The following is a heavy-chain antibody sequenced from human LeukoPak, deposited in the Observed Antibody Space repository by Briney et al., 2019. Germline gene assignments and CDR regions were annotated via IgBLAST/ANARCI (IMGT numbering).Heavy chain of an antibody. J-gene: IGHJ4*02. Sequence: PGGSLRLSCAASGFTFSNFGVHWVRQAPGKGLEWVAFIQFDGSDIFYADSVKGRFTVSRDNSKNTLYLQMNSLRAEDTAVYYCAKETLLPAAAHFDSWGQGTLVTVSP. CDR2: IQFDGSDI. CDR3: AKETLLPAAAHFDS. CDR1: GFTFSNFG. D-gene: IGHD6-13*01. V-gene: IGHV3-30*02.